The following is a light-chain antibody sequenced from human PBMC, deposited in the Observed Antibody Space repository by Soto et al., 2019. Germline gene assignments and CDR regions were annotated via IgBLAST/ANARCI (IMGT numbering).Light chain of an antibody. CDR3: CSYVGTYTWV. J-gene: IGLJ3*02. CDR2: DVS. Sequence: QSALTQPRSVSGSPGQSVTISCTGTSSDVGGYNYVSWYQHHPGKAPKLMIYDVSKRPSGVPDRFSGSKSGNTASLTISGLQAEDEADYYCCSYVGTYTWVFGGGTTLTVL. V-gene: IGLV2-11*01. CDR1: SSDVGGYNY.